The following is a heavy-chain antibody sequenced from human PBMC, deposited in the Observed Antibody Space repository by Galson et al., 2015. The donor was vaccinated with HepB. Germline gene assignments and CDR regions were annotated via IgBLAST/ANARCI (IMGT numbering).Heavy chain of an antibody. D-gene: IGHD1-1*01. CDR1: GFTVTTNY. CDR2: INSGGGP. J-gene: IGHJ6*02. Sequence: SLRLSCAASGFTVTTNYICWVRQAPGKGLEWLSCINSGGGPYYADSVKGRFTMSRDNSKNTLYFEMNNLRVDDTAVYYCVRPLQRLNGMDVWGQGTTVTVSS. CDR3: VRPLQRLNGMDV. V-gene: IGHV3-53*01.